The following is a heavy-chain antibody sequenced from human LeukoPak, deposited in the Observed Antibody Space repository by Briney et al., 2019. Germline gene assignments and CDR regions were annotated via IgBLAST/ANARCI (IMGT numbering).Heavy chain of an antibody. Sequence: GGSLRLSCAASGFTFSSYAMSWVRQAPGKGLEWVAVISYDGSNKYYADSVKGRFTISRDNSKNTLYLQMNSLRAEDTAVYYCAKGATVTAYYYYYYMDVWGKGTTVTISS. J-gene: IGHJ6*03. V-gene: IGHV3-30*04. CDR3: AKGATVTAYYYYYYMDV. D-gene: IGHD4-17*01. CDR1: GFTFSSYA. CDR2: ISYDGSNK.